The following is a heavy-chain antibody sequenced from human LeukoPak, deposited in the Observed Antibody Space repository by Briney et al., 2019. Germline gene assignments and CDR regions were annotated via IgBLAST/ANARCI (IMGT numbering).Heavy chain of an antibody. CDR3: ASSYYYDSSAHY. V-gene: IGHV3-30*03. J-gene: IGHJ4*02. D-gene: IGHD3-22*01. CDR1: GFTFSSYG. CDR2: ISHDGSNK. Sequence: GGSLRLSCAASGFTFSSYGMHWVRQAPGKGLEWVAVISHDGSNKYYGDSVKGRFTISRDNAKNSLYLQMNSLRAEDTAVYYCASSYYYDSSAHYWGQGTLVTVSS.